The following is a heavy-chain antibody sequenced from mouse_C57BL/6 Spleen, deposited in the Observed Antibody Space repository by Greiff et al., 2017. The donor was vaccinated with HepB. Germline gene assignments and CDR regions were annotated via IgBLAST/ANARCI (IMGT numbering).Heavy chain of an antibody. J-gene: IGHJ3*01. V-gene: IGHV1-15*01. CDR3: TRLGRATFFAY. CDR1: GYTFTDYE. Sequence: VQLQQSGAELVRPGASVTLSCKASGYTFTDYEIHWVKQTPVHGLEWIGAIDPETGGTAYNQKFKGKAILTADKSSSTSYMELRSLTSEDSAVYYCTRLGRATFFAYWGQGALVTVSA. CDR2: IDPETGGT. D-gene: IGHD4-1*01.